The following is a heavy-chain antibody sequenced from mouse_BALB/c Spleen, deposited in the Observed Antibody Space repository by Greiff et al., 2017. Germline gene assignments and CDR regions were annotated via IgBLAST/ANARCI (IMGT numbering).Heavy chain of an antibody. D-gene: IGHD1-1*01. Sequence: EVHLVESGGGLVKPGGSLKLSCAASGFTFSDYYMYWVRQTPEKRLEWVATISDGGSYTYYPDSVKGRFTISRDNAKNNLYLQMSSLKSEDTAMYYCARGSTEFAYWGQGTLVTVSA. J-gene: IGHJ3*01. CDR2: ISDGGSYT. CDR3: ARGSTEFAY. V-gene: IGHV5-4*02. CDR1: GFTFSDYY.